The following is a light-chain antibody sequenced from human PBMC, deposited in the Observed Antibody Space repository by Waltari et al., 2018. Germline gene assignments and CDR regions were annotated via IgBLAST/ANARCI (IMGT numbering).Light chain of an antibody. CDR3: QQSYSTPLFT. Sequence: DIQMTQSPSSLSASVGDTVTIACRASQSVSVFLNWYHQKPGRAPELLIHSASSLHSGVPSRFSGSGSGTDVILTISGLQPEDFGTYYCQQSYSTPLFTFGQGTRLDIK. CDR1: QSVSVF. V-gene: IGKV1-39*01. CDR2: SAS. J-gene: IGKJ5*01.